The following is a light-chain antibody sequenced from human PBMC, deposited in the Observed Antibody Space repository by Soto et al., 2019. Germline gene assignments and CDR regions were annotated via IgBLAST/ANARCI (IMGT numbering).Light chain of an antibody. Sequence: QSVLTQPASVSGSPGQSITISCTGTSNDIGSYNYVSWYQQHPDKAPKVMIYDVSYRLSGVSNRFSGSKSGNTASLTISGLQAEDEADYYCSSYTSTSTYVFGTGTRSPS. CDR2: DVS. CDR1: SNDIGSYNY. CDR3: SSYTSTSTYV. V-gene: IGLV2-14*01. J-gene: IGLJ1*01.